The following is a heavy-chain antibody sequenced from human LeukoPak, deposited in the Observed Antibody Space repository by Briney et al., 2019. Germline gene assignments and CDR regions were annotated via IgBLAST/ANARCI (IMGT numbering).Heavy chain of an antibody. D-gene: IGHD6-13*01. CDR3: ARDYSSSWFDAFDI. V-gene: IGHV4-39*07. CDR1: GGSISSSSYY. CDR2: IYYSGST. Sequence: PSETLSLTCTVSGGSISSSSYYWGWIRQPPGKGLEWIGSIYYSGSTYYNPCLKSRVTISVDTSKNQFSLKLSSVTAADTAVYYCARDYSSSWFDAFDIWGQGTMVTVSS. J-gene: IGHJ3*02.